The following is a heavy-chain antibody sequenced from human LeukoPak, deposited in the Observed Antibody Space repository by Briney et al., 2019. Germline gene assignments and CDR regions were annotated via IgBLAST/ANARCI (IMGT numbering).Heavy chain of an antibody. D-gene: IGHD2-2*01. CDR1: GFTFSSYS. CDR3: AITPVVPAAMVDY. CDR2: ISSSSSYI. V-gene: IGHV3-21*01. J-gene: IGHJ4*02. Sequence: PGGSLRLSCAASGFTFSSYSMNWVRQAPGKGLEWVSSISSSSSYISYADSVKGRFTISRDNAKNSLYLQMNSLRAEYTAVYYCAITPVVPAAMVDYWGQGTLVTVSS.